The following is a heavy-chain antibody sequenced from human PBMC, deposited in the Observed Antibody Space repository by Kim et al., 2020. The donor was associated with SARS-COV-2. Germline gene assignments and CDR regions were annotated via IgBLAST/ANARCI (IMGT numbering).Heavy chain of an antibody. CDR1: GGSISSNDYY. CDR2: IYYSGST. D-gene: IGHD3-22*01. V-gene: IGHV4-39*01. J-gene: IGHJ4*02. Sequence: SETLSLTCKVSGGSISSNDYYWGWIRQPPGKGLEWIGSIYYSGSTYYDPSLKSRVTISVDTSKNQLSLKLSSVTAADTAVYYCARNNYYDSSTISSFYFDHWGQGTLVTVSS. CDR3: ARNNYYDSSTISSFYFDH.